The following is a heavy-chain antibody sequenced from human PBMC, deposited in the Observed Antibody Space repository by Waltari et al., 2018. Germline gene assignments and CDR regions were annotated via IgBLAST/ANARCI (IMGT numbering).Heavy chain of an antibody. CDR3: ATPFYNWDDPLHS. V-gene: IGHV3-23*01. CDR2: ITVGDDT. D-gene: IGHD1-20*01. J-gene: IGHJ4*02. CDR1: GITFSNYA. Sequence: EVQLLESGGDLVQPGGSLRLSCAASGITFSNYAINWVRLAPGTGLEWVAAITVGDDTYYADSVKGRFTISRDTSKDTVHLKMNGLRVEDTAVYYCATPFYNWDDPLHSWGQGTLVTVSS.